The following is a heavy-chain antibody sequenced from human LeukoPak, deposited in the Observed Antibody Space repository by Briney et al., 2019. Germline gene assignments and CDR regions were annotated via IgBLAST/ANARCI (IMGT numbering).Heavy chain of an antibody. CDR3: ANDPPGYSRSRAFDY. J-gene: IGHJ4*02. V-gene: IGHV3-23*01. CDR2: TSGSGAIT. Sequence: PGGSLRLSCAASGFTFSSYAMSWVRQAPGKGLEWVSTTSGSGAITSYADSVRGRFTISRDNSKNTLYLQMSSLRAEDTAVYYCANDPPGYSRSRAFDYWGQGTLVTVSS. CDR1: GFTFSSYA. D-gene: IGHD6-13*01.